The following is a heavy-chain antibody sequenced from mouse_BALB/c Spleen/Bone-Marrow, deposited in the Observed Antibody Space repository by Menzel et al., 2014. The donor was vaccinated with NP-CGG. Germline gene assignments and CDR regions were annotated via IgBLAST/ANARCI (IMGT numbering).Heavy chain of an antibody. Sequence: QVQLQQSGAELVKPGASVRLSCKASGYTFTNYYMYWVKQRPGQGLEWIGEINPSNGSTNFNEKFKSKATLTVDKSSNTTYMQLSSLTSEDSAVYYCTRSGNYLFAYWGQGTLVTVSA. CDR3: TRSGNYLFAY. V-gene: IGHV1S81*02. CDR2: INPSNGST. D-gene: IGHD2-1*01. CDR1: GYTFTNYY. J-gene: IGHJ3*01.